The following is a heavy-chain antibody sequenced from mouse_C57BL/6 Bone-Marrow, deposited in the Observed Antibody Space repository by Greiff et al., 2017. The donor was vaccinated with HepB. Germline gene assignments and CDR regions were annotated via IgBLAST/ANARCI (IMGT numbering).Heavy chain of an antibody. CDR2: IYPRSGNT. V-gene: IGHV1-81*01. J-gene: IGHJ4*01. Sequence: QVQLQQPGAELVRPGSSVKLSCKASGYTFTSYWMDWVKQRPGQGLEWIGEIYPRSGNTYYNEKFKGKATLTADKSSSTAYMELRSLTSEDSAVYFCARKAMDYWGQGTSVTVSS. CDR3: ARKAMDY. CDR1: GYTFTSYW.